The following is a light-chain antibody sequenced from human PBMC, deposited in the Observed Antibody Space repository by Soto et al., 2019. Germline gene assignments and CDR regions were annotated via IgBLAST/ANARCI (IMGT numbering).Light chain of an antibody. CDR2: SAS. J-gene: IGKJ4*01. CDR3: QKYDSALLP. Sequence: DSPMSLSPSTVSANKGDRDPIPCRASQSISSWLAWYQQKPGKAPNLLIYSASSLQSGVPSRFSGSGSGTDFTLTISSLQPEDVATYYCQKYDSALLPFGGGTK. V-gene: IGKV1-5*01. CDR1: QSISSW.